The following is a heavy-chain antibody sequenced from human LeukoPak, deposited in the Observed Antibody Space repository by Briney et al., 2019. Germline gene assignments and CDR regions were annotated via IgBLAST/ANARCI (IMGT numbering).Heavy chain of an antibody. D-gene: IGHD6-19*01. CDR1: GGSISSGSYY. CDR2: IYTSGST. V-gene: IGHV4-61*02. CDR3: ARAAWYSSGWYYFRYFDL. J-gene: IGHJ2*01. Sequence: RPSETLSLTCTVSGGSISSGSYYWSWIRQPAGRGLEWIGRIYTSGSTNYNPSLKSRVTISVDTSKNQFSLKLSSVTAADTAVYYCARAAWYSSGWYYFRYFDLWGRGTLVTVSS.